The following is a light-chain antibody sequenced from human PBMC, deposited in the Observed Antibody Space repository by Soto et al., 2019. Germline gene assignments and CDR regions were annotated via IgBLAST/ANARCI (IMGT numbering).Light chain of an antibody. J-gene: IGLJ3*02. CDR1: GSNIGAGYD. CDR3: QSYDNSLSAAGV. V-gene: IGLV1-40*01. CDR2: DNN. Sequence: QSVLTQPPSVSGAPGQRVTISCTGSGSNIGAGYDVHWYQQLPGTAPRLLIYDNNNRPSGVPDRFSGSKSGTSASLAITGLQAEDEADYYCQSYDNSLSAAGVFGGGTKVTVL.